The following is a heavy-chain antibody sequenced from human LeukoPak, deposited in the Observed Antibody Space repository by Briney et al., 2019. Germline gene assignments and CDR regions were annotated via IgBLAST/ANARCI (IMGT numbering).Heavy chain of an antibody. CDR1: GGSISSSSYY. J-gene: IGHJ4*02. D-gene: IGHD1-26*01. CDR2: IYYSGST. CDR3: ARIVSGSYYPVDYFDY. Sequence: SETLSLTCTVSGGSISSSSYYWGWIRQPPGKGLEWIGSIYYSGSTYYNPSLKSRVTISVDTSKNQFSLKLSSVTAADTAVYYCARIVSGSYYPVDYFDYWGQGTLVTVSS. V-gene: IGHV4-39*07.